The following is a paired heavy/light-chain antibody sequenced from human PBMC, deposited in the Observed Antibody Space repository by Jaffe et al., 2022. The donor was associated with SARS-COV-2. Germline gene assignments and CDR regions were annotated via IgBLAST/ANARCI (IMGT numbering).Heavy chain of an antibody. D-gene: IGHD4-4*01. CDR1: GFTFNRYW. CDR2: IHGDGTST. J-gene: IGHJ6*02. Sequence: EVQLVESGGGLVQPGGSLRLSCAASGFTFNRYWMHWVRQAPGKGLMWVSSIHGDGTSTNYADSVKGRFTVSRDNAKNTLYLEMYSLRAEDTAVYYCARDKGLQDYYYYYYGLEVWGQGTSVTVSS. CDR3: ARDKGLQDYYYYYYGLEV. V-gene: IGHV3-74*01.
Light chain of an antibody. J-gene: IGLJ3*02. CDR2: ENK. CDR3: GTWDSGLSVGV. V-gene: IGLV1-51*02. CDR1: NSNIGNNF. Sequence: QSVLTQPPSVSAAPGQKVTISCSGSNSNIGNNFVSWYQHLPGTAPKLLIYENKKRPSGIPDRFSGSKSGTSATLGITGLQTGDEADYYCGTWDSGLSVGVFGGGTKVTVL.